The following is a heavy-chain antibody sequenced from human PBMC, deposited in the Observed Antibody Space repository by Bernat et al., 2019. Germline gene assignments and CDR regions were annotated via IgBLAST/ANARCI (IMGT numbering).Heavy chain of an antibody. V-gene: IGHV1-2*06. J-gene: IGHJ4*02. CDR2: IDPNNGGT. CDR3: GRDFGVAANDF. Sequence: QVQLVQSGAEVQKPGASVKVSCKASGYTFTGYYMHWARQAPGQGLEWMGRIDPNNGGTNYAQKFKGRVTMTSDTYISTAYMELSSLGSDDTAMYYCGRDFGVAANDFWGQGTLVTVSS. CDR1: GYTFTGYY. D-gene: IGHD6-13*01.